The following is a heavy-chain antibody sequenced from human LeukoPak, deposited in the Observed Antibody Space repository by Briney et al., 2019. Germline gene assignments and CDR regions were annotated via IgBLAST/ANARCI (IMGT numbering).Heavy chain of an antibody. Sequence: SQTLSLTCAISGDSVSSNSAAWNWIRQSPSRGLEWLGRTYYRSKWYNDYAVSVKSRITINPDTSKNQFSLQLNSVTPEDTAVYYCARAVDTAMYFYTHYFDYWGQGTLVTVSS. J-gene: IGHJ4*02. CDR2: TYYRSKWYN. CDR1: GDSVSSNSAA. V-gene: IGHV6-1*01. D-gene: IGHD5-18*01. CDR3: ARAVDTAMYFYTHYFDY.